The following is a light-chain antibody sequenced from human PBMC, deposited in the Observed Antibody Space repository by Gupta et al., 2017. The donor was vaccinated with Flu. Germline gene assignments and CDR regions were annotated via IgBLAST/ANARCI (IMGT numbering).Light chain of an antibody. Sequence: QTVVTQEPSFSVSPGGTVTLTCGLTSDSVSTNFYPSWYKQTPGPAPRTRSDARSVRSSAAPDRGAAYIVGKTAETTRTGAQADYDVEEVCAMYLSRDTVVFGGGTTLTVL. CDR1: SDSVSTNFY. CDR3: AMYLSRDTVV. J-gene: IGLJ3*02. V-gene: IGLV8-61*01. CDR2: ARS.